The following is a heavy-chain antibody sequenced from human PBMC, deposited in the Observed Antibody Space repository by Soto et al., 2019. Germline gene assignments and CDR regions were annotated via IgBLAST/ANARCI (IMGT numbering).Heavy chain of an antibody. Sequence: PSETLSLTCTVSGGSISNYYCNWIRQPAGKGLEWIGRIDTSGSTNYNPSLKSRVTMSVDTSKQEFSLKLSSVTAADTAVYYCARVWGDYYGSGSYYTSPFDYWGQGTLVTVSS. V-gene: IGHV4-4*07. CDR1: GGSISNYY. J-gene: IGHJ4*02. D-gene: IGHD3-10*01. CDR3: ARVWGDYYGSGSYYTSPFDY. CDR2: IDTSGST.